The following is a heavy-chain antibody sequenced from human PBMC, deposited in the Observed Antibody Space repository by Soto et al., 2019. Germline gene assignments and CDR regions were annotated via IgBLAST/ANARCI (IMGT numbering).Heavy chain of an antibody. CDR1: GFTVSSHA. CDR3: APHVSCSGGSCQYDAFAI. V-gene: IGHV3-23*01. D-gene: IGHD2-15*01. CDR2: ITADGGT. Sequence: EVQVLESGGGLVQPGGSLRLSCEGSGFTVSSHAMTWIRQAPGKGPEWVSTITADGGTYYADSVKGRFAMSRDTSESTRYLQMTSLGAEDPAAYYCAPHVSCSGGSCQYDAFAIRGQGTMVTVSS. J-gene: IGHJ3*02.